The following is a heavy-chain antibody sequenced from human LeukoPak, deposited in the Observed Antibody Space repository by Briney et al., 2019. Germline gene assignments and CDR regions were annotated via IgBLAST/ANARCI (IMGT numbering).Heavy chain of an antibody. CDR3: AKSRYEYSGSYLSY. J-gene: IGHJ4*02. D-gene: IGHD1-26*01. CDR1: GFSFSSYA. V-gene: IGHV3-30-3*02. CDR2: ISYDGSNK. Sequence: GGSLRLSCAASGFSFSSYAMHWVRQAPDKGLEWVAVISYDGSNKYYADSVKGRFTISRDNFKNTLYLQMNSLRAEDTAVYYCAKSRYEYSGSYLSYWGQGTLVTVSS.